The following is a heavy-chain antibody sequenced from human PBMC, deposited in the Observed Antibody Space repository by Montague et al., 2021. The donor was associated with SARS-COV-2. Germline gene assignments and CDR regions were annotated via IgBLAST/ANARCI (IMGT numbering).Heavy chain of an antibody. CDR3: AGTEGSGGHREVDY. J-gene: IGHJ4*02. CDR1: GGSVSSSY. V-gene: IGHV4-59*02. D-gene: IGHD6-19*01. CDR2: IYHSGST. Sequence: SETLSLTCTVSGGSVSSSYWSWIRQPPGKGLGWIAYIYHSGSTDYSPSLKSPVTISLDTSKNQFSLKLTSVIATDTAVSYCAGTEGSGGHREVDYWGQGTLVTVSS.